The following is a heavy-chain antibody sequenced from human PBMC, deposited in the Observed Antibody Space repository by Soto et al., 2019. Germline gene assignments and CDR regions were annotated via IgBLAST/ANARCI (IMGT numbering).Heavy chain of an antibody. J-gene: IGHJ4*02. CDR1: GFTFSNYG. Sequence: GGSLRLSCAASGFTFSNYGMHWVRQAPGKGLEWVAVIWYDGSKEYYADSVKGRFTISRDKSKNTVYLQMNSLRSEDTAVYYCARVSPSGVDYWGQGTLVTVSS. CDR2: IWYDGSKE. V-gene: IGHV3-33*01. D-gene: IGHD2-15*01. CDR3: ARVSPSGVDY.